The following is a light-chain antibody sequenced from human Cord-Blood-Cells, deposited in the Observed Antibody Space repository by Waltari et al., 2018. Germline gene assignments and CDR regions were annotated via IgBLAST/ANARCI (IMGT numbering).Light chain of an antibody. V-gene: IGLV2-14*01. CDR2: DVS. J-gene: IGLJ2*01. Sequence: QSALTQPASVSGSPGQSITISCTGTSSDVGGYNYVSWYQQHPGKAPKLIIYDVSNRPSGVSNRFSGSKSGNTASLTISGLQAEDEADYYCSSYTSSSTLDVVFGGGTKLTAL. CDR1: SSDVGGYNY. CDR3: SSYTSSSTLDVV.